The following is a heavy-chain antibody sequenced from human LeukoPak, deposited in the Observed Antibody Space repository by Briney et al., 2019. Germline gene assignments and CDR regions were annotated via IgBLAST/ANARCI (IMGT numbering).Heavy chain of an antibody. CDR2: IWYDGSNK. J-gene: IGHJ4*02. CDR3: ARDRSYDFWSGYSTPDY. Sequence: GGSLRLSCAASGFTFSSYRMHWVRQAPGKGLEWVAVIWYDGSNKYYADSVKGRFTISSDNSKNTLDLQMNSLRAEDTAVYYCARDRSYDFWSGYSTPDYWGQGTLVTVSS. D-gene: IGHD3-3*01. CDR1: GFTFSSYR. V-gene: IGHV3-33*01.